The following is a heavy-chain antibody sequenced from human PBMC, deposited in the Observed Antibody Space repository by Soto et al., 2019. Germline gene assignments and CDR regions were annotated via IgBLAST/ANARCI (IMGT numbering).Heavy chain of an antibody. CDR2: FDPEDGET. Sequence: VKVSCKVSGYTLTELSMHWVRQAPGKGLEWMGGFDPEDGETIYAQKFQGRVTMTEDTSTDTAYMELSSLRSEDTAVYYCATKSDYDILTGYGYFDYWGQGTLVTVSA. J-gene: IGHJ4*02. D-gene: IGHD3-9*01. CDR1: GYTLTELS. CDR3: ATKSDYDILTGYGYFDY. V-gene: IGHV1-24*01.